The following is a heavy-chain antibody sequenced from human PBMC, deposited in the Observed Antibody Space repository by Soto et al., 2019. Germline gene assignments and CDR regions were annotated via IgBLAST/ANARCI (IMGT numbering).Heavy chain of an antibody. Sequence: SETLSLTCTVSGGSVSSGSYYWSWIRQPPGKGLEWIGYIYYSGSTNYNPSLKSRVTISVDTSKTQSSLKLSSVTAADTAVYYCARVIAGLERVELYFQHWGQGTLVTVSS. CDR1: GGSVSSGSYY. CDR2: IYYSGST. CDR3: ARVIAGLERVELYFQH. D-gene: IGHD6-13*01. J-gene: IGHJ1*01. V-gene: IGHV4-61*01.